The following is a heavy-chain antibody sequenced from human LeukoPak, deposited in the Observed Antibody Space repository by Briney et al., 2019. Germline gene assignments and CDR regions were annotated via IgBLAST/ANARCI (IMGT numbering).Heavy chain of an antibody. Sequence: GGSLRLSCAAFGFTVSSNYMSWVRQAPGKGLEWVSVIYSGGSTYYADSVKGRFTISRDNSKNTLYLQMNSLRAEDTAVYYCASGHPQLSAFDIWGQGTMVTVSS. CDR3: ASGHPQLSAFDI. D-gene: IGHD3-10*01. V-gene: IGHV3-66*01. CDR2: IYSGGST. J-gene: IGHJ3*02. CDR1: GFTVSSNY.